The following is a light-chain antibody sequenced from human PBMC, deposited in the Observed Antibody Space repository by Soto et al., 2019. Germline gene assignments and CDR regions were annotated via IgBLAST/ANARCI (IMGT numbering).Light chain of an antibody. CDR1: QSVNNN. CDR2: AAS. V-gene: IGKV3-15*01. Sequence: EIVMTQSPGTLSVSPGERATLSCRASQSVNNNFAWYQHRPGQAPRLLIYAASTRATGIPARFSGSGSGTEFSLTISSLQSEDFAVYYCQQYNYWPRTFGQGTKVDI. CDR3: QQYNYWPRT. J-gene: IGKJ1*01.